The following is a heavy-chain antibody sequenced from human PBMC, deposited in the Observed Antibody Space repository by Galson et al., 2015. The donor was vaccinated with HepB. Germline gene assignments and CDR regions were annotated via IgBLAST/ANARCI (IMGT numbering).Heavy chain of an antibody. V-gene: IGHV3-30-3*01. D-gene: IGHD3-10*01. CDR3: ARGFGELMDV. J-gene: IGHJ6*04. CDR2: ISYDGSNK. Sequence: SLRLSCAASGFTFSSYAMHWVRQAPGKGLEWVAVISYDGSNKYYADSVKGRFTISRDNSKNTLYLQMNSLRAEDTAVYYCARGFGELMDVWGKGTTVTVSS. CDR1: GFTFSSYA.